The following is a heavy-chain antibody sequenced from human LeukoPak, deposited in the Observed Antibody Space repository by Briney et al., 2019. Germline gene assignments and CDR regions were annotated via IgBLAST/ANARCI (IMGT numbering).Heavy chain of an antibody. J-gene: IGHJ6*02. CDR3: AREGYYDFWSGYYTGYYYGMDV. CDR1: GYTFTSYG. CDR2: ISAYNGNT. Sequence: ASAKVSCKASGYTFTSYGISWVRQAPGQGLEWMGWISAYNGNTNYAQKLQGRVTMTTDTSTSTAYMELRSLRSDDTAVYYCAREGYYDFWSGYYTGYYYGMDVWGQGTTVTVSS. V-gene: IGHV1-18*01. D-gene: IGHD3-3*01.